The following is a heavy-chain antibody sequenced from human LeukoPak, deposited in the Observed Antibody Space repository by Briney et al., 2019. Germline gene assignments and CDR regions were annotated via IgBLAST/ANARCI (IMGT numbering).Heavy chain of an antibody. CDR3: ARDTMVREPDAFDI. D-gene: IGHD3-10*01. J-gene: IGHJ3*02. CDR2: IYYSGST. Sequence: PSETLSLTCTVSGGSISSGGYYWSWIRQHPGKGLEWIGYIYYSGSTYYNPSLKSRVTISVDTSKNQFSLKLSSVTAADTAVYYCARDTMVREPDAFDIWGQGTMVTVSS. CDR1: GGSISSGGYY. V-gene: IGHV4-31*03.